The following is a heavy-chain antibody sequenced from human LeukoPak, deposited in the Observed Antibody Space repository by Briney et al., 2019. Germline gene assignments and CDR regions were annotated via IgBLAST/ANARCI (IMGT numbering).Heavy chain of an antibody. CDR2: IYWDDDK. CDR3: ARTAENYDILTGYYGPFDS. CDR1: GFSLSTSGVG. Sequence: ESGPTLLKPTQTLTLTCTFSGFSLSTSGVGVGWIRQPPGKALEWLSLIYWDDDKRYMPSLKNRLTITEDTSKNQVVLTMTNMDPLDTATYYCARTAENYDILTGYYGPFDSWGQGTLVTVSS. D-gene: IGHD3-9*01. J-gene: IGHJ4*02. V-gene: IGHV2-5*02.